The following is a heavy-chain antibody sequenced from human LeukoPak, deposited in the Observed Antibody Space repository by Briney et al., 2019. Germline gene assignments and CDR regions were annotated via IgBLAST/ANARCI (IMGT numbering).Heavy chain of an antibody. J-gene: IGHJ4*02. CDR3: AKDLTVRGYSYHMGGY. CDR1: GFTFSSYG. D-gene: IGHD5-18*01. CDR2: ISYDGSNK. Sequence: QPGRSLRLSCAASGFTFSSYGMHWVRQAPGKGLEWVAVISYDGSNKYYADSVKGRFTISRDNSKNTLYLQMNSLRAEDTAVYYCAKDLTVRGYSYHMGGYWGQGTLVTVSS. V-gene: IGHV3-30*18.